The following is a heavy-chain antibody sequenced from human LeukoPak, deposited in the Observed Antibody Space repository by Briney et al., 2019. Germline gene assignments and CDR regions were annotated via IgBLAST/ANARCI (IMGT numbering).Heavy chain of an antibody. CDR2: ISGSGGST. CDR3: AKIGRAARYFDY. J-gene: IGHJ4*02. V-gene: IGHV3-23*01. D-gene: IGHD6-6*01. CDR1: GFTFSSYA. Sequence: GGSLRLSRAASGFTFSSYAMSWVRQAPGRGLEWVSSISGSGGSTYYADSVKGRFTISRDNSKNSLYLQMNSLRAEDTAVYYCAKIGRAARYFDYWGQGTLVTVSS.